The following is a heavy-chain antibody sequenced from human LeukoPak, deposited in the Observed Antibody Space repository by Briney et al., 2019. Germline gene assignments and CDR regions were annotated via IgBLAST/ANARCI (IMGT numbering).Heavy chain of an antibody. CDR2: IYYSGST. Sequence: SQSLSLTCTVSGGSLSSYYWSWIRQPPGRGREWIGYIYYSGSTTYNPSLKSRATISVDTSKYQFSLKLSSATAADTAVYYCARRYCSGGSCYSSLDYWGQGSLVTVSS. V-gene: IGHV4-59*08. J-gene: IGHJ4*02. CDR1: GGSLSSYY. D-gene: IGHD2-15*01. CDR3: ARRYCSGGSCYSSLDY.